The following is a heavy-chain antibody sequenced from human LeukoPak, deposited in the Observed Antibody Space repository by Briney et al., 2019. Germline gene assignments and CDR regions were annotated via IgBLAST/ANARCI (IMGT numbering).Heavy chain of an antibody. CDR3: AKDPTTTLDTAMVEPHYYYGMDV. V-gene: IGHV3-23*01. Sequence: PGGSLRLSCAASGFTFSSYAMSWVRQAPGKGLEWVSAISGSGGSTYYADPVKGRFTISRDNSKNTLYLQMNSLRAEDTAVYYCAKDPTTTLDTAMVEPHYYYGMDVWGQGTTVTVSS. CDR2: ISGSGGST. CDR1: GFTFSSYA. D-gene: IGHD5-18*01. J-gene: IGHJ6*02.